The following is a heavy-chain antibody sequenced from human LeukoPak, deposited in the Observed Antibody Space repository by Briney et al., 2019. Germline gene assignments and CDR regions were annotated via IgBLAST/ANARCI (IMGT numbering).Heavy chain of an antibody. J-gene: IGHJ5*02. CDR3: AKRDGHNWFDP. Sequence: GGSLRLSCAASGFTFSNYGMHWVRQAPGKGLEWVAFISYDGRNKYYADSVKGRFTISRDNSKNTLYLQMNSLRAEDTAVYYCAKRDGHNWFDPWGQGTLVTVSS. CDR2: ISYDGRNK. D-gene: IGHD2-8*01. CDR1: GFTFSNYG. V-gene: IGHV3-30*18.